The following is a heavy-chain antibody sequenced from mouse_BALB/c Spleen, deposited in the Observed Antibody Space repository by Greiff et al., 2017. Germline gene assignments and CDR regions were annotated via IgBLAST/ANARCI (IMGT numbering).Heavy chain of an antibody. D-gene: IGHD5-5*01. CDR2: INPDSSTI. Sequence: EVQLVESGGGLVQPGGSLKLSCAASGFDFSRYWMSWVRQAPGKGLEWIGEINPDSSTINYTPSLKDKFIISRDNAKNTLYLQMSKVRSEDTALYYCARGVAATLPYWYFDVWGAGTTVTVSS. J-gene: IGHJ1*01. CDR1: GFDFSRYW. V-gene: IGHV4-1*02. CDR3: ARGVAATLPYWYFDV.